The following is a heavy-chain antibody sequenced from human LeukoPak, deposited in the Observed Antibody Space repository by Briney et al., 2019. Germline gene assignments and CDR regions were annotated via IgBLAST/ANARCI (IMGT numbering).Heavy chain of an antibody. Sequence: PGGSLRLSCAASGFTFSRYIMNWVRQAPGKGLEWVSSISSSSSYIYYADSVKGRFTISRDNAKNSLYLQMNSLRAEDTAVYYCARGSVAGRQRAPPKEWFDPWGQGTLVTVSS. J-gene: IGHJ5*02. CDR1: GFTFSRYI. D-gene: IGHD6-6*01. CDR2: ISSSSSYI. CDR3: ARGSVAGRQRAPPKEWFDP. V-gene: IGHV3-21*01.